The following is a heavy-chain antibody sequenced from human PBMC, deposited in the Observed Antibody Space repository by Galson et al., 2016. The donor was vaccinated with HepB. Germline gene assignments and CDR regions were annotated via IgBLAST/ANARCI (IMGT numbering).Heavy chain of an antibody. V-gene: IGHV3-30-3*01. Sequence: SLRLSCAASGFTFSRYAMHWVRQAPGKGLEWVAVISCDGSNKYYADSVKGRFTISRDNAKNSVYLQINSLRAEDTAVYYCASDTLVVSRGVIFYMDVWGKGTTVTVAS. D-gene: IGHD3-10*01. CDR2: ISCDGSNK. J-gene: IGHJ6*03. CDR3: ASDTLVVSRGVIFYMDV. CDR1: GFTFSRYA.